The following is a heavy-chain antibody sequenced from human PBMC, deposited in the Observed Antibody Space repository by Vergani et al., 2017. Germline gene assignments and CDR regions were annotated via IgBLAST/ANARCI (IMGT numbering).Heavy chain of an antibody. CDR1: GFSLSTSGMC. CDR2: IDWDDDK. D-gene: IGHD3-10*01. Sequence: QVTLRESGPALVKPTQPHTLTCTFSGFSLSTSGMCVGWIRQPPGKALEWLALIDWDDDKYYSTSLKTRLTISKDTSKNQVVLTMTNMDPVDTATYYWAQLVGGFYGFGELYSLRGMDGWGEGSTVTVSS. J-gene: IGHJ6*04. CDR3: AQLVGGFYGFGELYSLRGMDG. V-gene: IGHV2-70*01.